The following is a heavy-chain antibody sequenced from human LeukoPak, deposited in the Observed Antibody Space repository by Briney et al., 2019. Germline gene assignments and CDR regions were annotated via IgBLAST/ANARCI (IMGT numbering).Heavy chain of an antibody. CDR1: GFTFSSYE. CDR2: ISSSGSTI. CDR3: ARSSPPNIAVASSKDSYYYYDMDV. D-gene: IGHD6-19*01. J-gene: IGHJ6*02. Sequence: PGGSLRLSCAASGFTFSSYEMNWVRQAPGEGLEWVSYISSSGSTIYYADSVKGRFTISRDNAKNSLYLQMNSLRAEDTAVYYCARSSPPNIAVASSKDSYYYYDMDVWGQGTTVTVSS. V-gene: IGHV3-48*03.